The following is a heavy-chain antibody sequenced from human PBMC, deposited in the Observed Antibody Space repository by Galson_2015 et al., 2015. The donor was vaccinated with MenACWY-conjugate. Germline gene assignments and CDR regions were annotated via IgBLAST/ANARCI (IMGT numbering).Heavy chain of an antibody. J-gene: IGHJ5*01. D-gene: IGHD7-27*01. CDR3: ARLGARLGRTTNYYSCDWFDL. CDR1: GGSISSYY. V-gene: IGHV4-59*08. CDR2: IYNSEGI. Sequence: ETLSLTCSVSGGSISSYYWSWIRQPPGKGLEYIGYIYNSEGINYNPSLKSRATMLVDTSKNLFSLKLSSVTAADTAVYYCARLGARLGRTTNYYSCDWFDLWGQGTLVTVSS.